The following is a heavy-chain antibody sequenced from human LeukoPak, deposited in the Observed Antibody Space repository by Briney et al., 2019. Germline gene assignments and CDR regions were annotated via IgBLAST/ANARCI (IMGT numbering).Heavy chain of an antibody. CDR2: INHSGYT. CDR1: GVPFSNYY. CDR3: TRAVAGHPD. V-gene: IGHV4-34*01. Sequence: SETLSLTCAVSGVPFSNYYWSWVRQSPRQGLEWIGEINHSGYTNYNPSLKSRVTMSIVTSKNQFYLMVTSVTAADTGVYYCTRAVAGHPDWGQGTLVTVSS. J-gene: IGHJ4*02. D-gene: IGHD6-19*01.